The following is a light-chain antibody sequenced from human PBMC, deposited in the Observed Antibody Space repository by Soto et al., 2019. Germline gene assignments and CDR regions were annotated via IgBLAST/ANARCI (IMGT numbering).Light chain of an antibody. CDR1: QSVSNNY. V-gene: IGKV3-11*01. J-gene: IGKJ4*01. CDR3: QQRSTWPRT. CDR2: GAS. Sequence: MVVSQSPGTLSLSPGERATLSCRASQSVSNNYLAWYQQKPGQAPRLLIYGASSRATGIPDRFSGSGSGTEFTLTINSLEPEDSAVYYCQQRSTWPRTFGGGTKVDIK.